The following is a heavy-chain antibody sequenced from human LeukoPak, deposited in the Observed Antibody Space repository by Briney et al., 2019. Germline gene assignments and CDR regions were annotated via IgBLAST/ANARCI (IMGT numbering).Heavy chain of an antibody. CDR3: ARDRIVVVPAARYYYYYMDV. CDR1: GGSFSGYY. D-gene: IGHD2-2*01. CDR2: INHSGST. J-gene: IGHJ6*03. V-gene: IGHV4-34*01. Sequence: SETLSLTCGVDGGSFSGYYWNWIRQPPGKGLEWIGEINHSGSTNYNPSLKRRVTISVDTSQNQFSVRLSSVTAADTAVYYCARDRIVVVPAARYYYYYMDVWGKGTTVTVSS.